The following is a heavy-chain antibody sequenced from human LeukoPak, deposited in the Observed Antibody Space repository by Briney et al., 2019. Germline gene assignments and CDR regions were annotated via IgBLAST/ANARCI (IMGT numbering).Heavy chain of an antibody. Sequence: GGSLRLSCAASGFTFSSYAMHWVRQAPGKGLKWVAFIRYDGSNKYYADSVKGRFTISRDNSKNTLYLQMNSLRAEDTAVYYCAKDLFSGYCSSTSCRSPWGQGTLVTGSS. D-gene: IGHD2-2*01. J-gene: IGHJ5*02. CDR2: IRYDGSNK. CDR3: AKDLFSGYCSSTSCRSP. V-gene: IGHV3-30*02. CDR1: GFTFSSYA.